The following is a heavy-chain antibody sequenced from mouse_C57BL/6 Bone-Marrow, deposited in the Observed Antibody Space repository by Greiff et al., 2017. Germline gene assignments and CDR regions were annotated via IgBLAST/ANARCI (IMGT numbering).Heavy chain of an antibody. J-gene: IGHJ3*01. Sequence: EVKLVESGGGLVKPGGSLKLSCAASGFTFSSYAMSWVRQTPEKRLEWVATISDGGSYTYYPDNVKGRFTISRDNARNTLYLQMSSLKSEDTAMYYCTRDSGPAWFAYWGQGTLVTVSA. CDR2: ISDGGSYT. D-gene: IGHD3-1*01. CDR3: TRDSGPAWFAY. V-gene: IGHV5-4*01. CDR1: GFTFSSYA.